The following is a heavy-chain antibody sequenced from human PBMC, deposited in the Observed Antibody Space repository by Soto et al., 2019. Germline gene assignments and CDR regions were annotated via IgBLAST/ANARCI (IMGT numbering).Heavy chain of an antibody. J-gene: IGHJ4*02. CDR2: INHSGST. Sequence: PSETLSLTCAVYGGSFSGYYWSWIRQPPGKGLEWIGEINHSGSTNYNPSLKSRVTISVDTSKNQFSLKLSSVTAADTAVYYCARVPATAEKGFFDYWGQGTLVTVSS. D-gene: IGHD2-2*01. CDR3: ARVPATAEKGFFDY. CDR1: GGSFSGYY. V-gene: IGHV4-34*01.